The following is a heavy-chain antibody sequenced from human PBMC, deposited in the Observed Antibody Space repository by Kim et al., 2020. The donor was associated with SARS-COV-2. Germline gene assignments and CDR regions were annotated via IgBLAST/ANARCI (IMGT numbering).Heavy chain of an antibody. Sequence: ASVKVSCKASGYTFTSYAMHWVRQAPGQRLEWMGWINAGNGNTKYSQKFQGRVTITRDTSASTAYMELSSLRSEDTAVYYCARYLSYSSSWYYDYGMDVWGRGTTVPLSS. CDR3: ARYLSYSSSWYYDYGMDV. D-gene: IGHD6-13*01. V-gene: IGHV1-3*01. CDR1: GYTFTSYA. CDR2: INAGNGNT. J-gene: IGHJ6*02.